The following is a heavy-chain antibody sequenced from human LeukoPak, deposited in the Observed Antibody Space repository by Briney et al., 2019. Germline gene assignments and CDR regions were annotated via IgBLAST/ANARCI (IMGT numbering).Heavy chain of an antibody. D-gene: IGHD1-26*01. J-gene: IGHJ4*02. CDR3: ARTDSGSYYVHFDS. V-gene: IGHV3-33*01. CDR2: IWYDGSNK. CDR1: GFTFSSYG. Sequence: GRSLRLSCAASGFTFSSYGMHWVRQAPGKGLEWVAVIWYDGSNKYYADSVKGRFTISRDNSKNTLYLQMNSLRAEDTAVYYCARTDSGSYYVHFDSWGQGTLVTVSS.